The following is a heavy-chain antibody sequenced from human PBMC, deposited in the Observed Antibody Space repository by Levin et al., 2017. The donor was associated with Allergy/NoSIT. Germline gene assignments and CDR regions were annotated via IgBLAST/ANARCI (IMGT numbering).Heavy chain of an antibody. D-gene: IGHD3-16*01. CDR2: IYYSGST. CDR1: GGSISSGDYY. CDR3: ARDRAVRRWFGGMDV. J-gene: IGHJ6*02. Sequence: SQTLSLTCTVSGGSISSGDYYWSWIRQPPGKGLEWIGYIYYSGSTYYNPSLKSRVTISVDTSKNQFSLKLSSVTAADTAVYYCARDRAVRRWFGGMDVWGQGTTVTVSS. V-gene: IGHV4-30-4*01.